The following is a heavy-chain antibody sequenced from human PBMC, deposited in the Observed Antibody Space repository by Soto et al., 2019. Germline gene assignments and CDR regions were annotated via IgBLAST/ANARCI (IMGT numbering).Heavy chain of an antibody. CDR2: ISYSGTT. V-gene: IGHV4-34*01. Sequence: QVQLQVWGAGLLKPSETLSLTCAVSGGSFSGYHWTWIRQPPGKGLEWIGEISYSGTTYYNPSLKSRVTISVDTSKNQFALTVSSVTAADTAVYYCGALRWKNAFDIWGQGTMVAVSS. J-gene: IGHJ3*02. CDR3: GALRWKNAFDI. D-gene: IGHD4-17*01. CDR1: GGSFSGYH.